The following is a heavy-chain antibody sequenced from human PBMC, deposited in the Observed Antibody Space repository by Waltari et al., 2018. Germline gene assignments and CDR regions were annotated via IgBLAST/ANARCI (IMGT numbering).Heavy chain of an antibody. Sequence: QVQLVQSGAEVKKPGASVKVSCKASGYTFTSYAMHWLRQAPGERLEWMGWINAGNGNTKYSQKFQGRVTITRDTSASTAYMELSSLRSEDTAVYYCARDLDSSGWYMDWFDPWGQGTLVTVSS. D-gene: IGHD6-19*01. V-gene: IGHV1-3*01. J-gene: IGHJ5*02. CDR2: INAGNGNT. CDR3: ARDLDSSGWYMDWFDP. CDR1: GYTFTSYA.